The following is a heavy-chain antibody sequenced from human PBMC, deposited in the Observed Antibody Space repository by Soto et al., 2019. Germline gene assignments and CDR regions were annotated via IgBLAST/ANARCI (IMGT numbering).Heavy chain of an antibody. D-gene: IGHD3-10*01. CDR3: ARLWGWFGDY. V-gene: IGHV4-59*08. J-gene: IGHJ4*02. CDR2: IYYSGST. CDR1: GGSISSYY. Sequence: QVQLQESGPGLVKPSETLSLTCTVSGGSISSYYWSWIRQPPGKGLEWIGYIYYSGSTNYNPSLKSRVTISVDTAKNQVSRKLSSVTAADTAVYYCARLWGWFGDYWGQGTLVTVSS.